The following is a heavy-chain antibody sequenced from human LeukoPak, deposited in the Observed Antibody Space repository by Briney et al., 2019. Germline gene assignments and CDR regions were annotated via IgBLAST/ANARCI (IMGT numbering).Heavy chain of an antibody. CDR3: AKDLSSSGFRIDY. CDR2: ISDSGVST. CDR1: GFTVSSNY. J-gene: IGHJ4*02. Sequence: AGGSLRLSCAASGFTVSSNYMSWVRQAPGKGLEWVSTISDSGVSTYYADSVKGRFTISRDNSKNTLYMQMNSLRAGDTAVYYCAKDLSSSGFRIDYWGQGTLVTVSS. D-gene: IGHD6-19*01. V-gene: IGHV3-23*01.